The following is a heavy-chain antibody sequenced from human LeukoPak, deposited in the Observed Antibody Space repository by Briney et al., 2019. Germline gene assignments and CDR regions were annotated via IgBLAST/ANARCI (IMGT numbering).Heavy chain of an antibody. J-gene: IGHJ5*02. CDR3: ARERLSRNWFDP. CDR1: GFTFSSYA. V-gene: IGHV3-30*04. Sequence: GGSLRLSCAASGFTFSSYAMHWVRQAPGKGLEWVAVISYDGSNKYYADSVKGRFTISRDNSKNTLYLQMNSLRAEDTAVYYCARERLSRNWFDPWGQGTLVTVSS. CDR2: ISYDGSNK. D-gene: IGHD6-25*01.